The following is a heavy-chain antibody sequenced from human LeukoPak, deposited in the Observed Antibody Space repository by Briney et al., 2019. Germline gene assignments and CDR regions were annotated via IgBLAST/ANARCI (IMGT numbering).Heavy chain of an antibody. Sequence: PWGSLCLSCVGSGFTYTGYWWHWFRQAPGKGPVWVSRINAGGAIIDYADSVKGRFSISRDNAKNLPYLQMNGLRADDTAVYYCAKGLIWNTPDLWAQGILVTVSS. CDR3: AKGLIWNTPDL. J-gene: IGHJ5*02. CDR1: GFTYTGYW. V-gene: IGHV3-74*01. CDR2: INAGGAII. D-gene: IGHD3-16*01.